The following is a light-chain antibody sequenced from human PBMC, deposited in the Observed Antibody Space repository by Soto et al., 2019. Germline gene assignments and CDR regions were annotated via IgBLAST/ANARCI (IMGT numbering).Light chain of an antibody. J-gene: IGKJ4*01. Sequence: DIQMTQSPSSLSASVGDRVTITCQASQDIKNYLNCYQQKPGKAPNLLIYDASNLKTGVPSRFSGSGSGTHFTSTISSLQPEDIATYYCQHYDHLPPLSLGGGTKVEIK. CDR2: DAS. CDR1: QDIKNY. V-gene: IGKV1-33*01. CDR3: QHYDHLPPLS.